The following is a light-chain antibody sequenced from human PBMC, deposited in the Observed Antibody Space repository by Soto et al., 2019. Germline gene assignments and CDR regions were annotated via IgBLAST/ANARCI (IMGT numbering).Light chain of an antibody. V-gene: IGKV3-20*01. CDR1: QSVSNNY. Sequence: IVLTQSPGTLSLSPWERATLSCRASQSVSNNYLAWYQQKPGQAPRLLIYGASNRATGIPDRFSGSGSGTDFTLTISRLEPEDFAVYYCQQYGSSPSLTFGGGTKVDIK. J-gene: IGKJ4*01. CDR2: GAS. CDR3: QQYGSSPSLT.